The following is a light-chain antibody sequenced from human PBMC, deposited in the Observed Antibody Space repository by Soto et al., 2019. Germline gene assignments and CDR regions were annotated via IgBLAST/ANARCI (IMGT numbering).Light chain of an antibody. CDR2: SDN. J-gene: IGLJ2*01. CDR3: AAWDDSLNVVV. Sequence: QSVLSQPPSASGTPGQRVTISCSGSSSNVGSNTVSWYQRLPGTAPNLLIYSDNQRPSGVPDRFSGSKSGTSASLAISGLQSEDEADYYCAAWDDSLNVVVFGGGTKVTVL. CDR1: SSNVGSNT. V-gene: IGLV1-44*01.